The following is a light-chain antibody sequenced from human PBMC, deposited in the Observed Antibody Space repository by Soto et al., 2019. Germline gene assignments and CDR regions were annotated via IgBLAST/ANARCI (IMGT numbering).Light chain of an antibody. Sequence: EIVLTQSPGTLSLSPGERATLSCMASQTLTTRFLAWYQQKPGQAPRLLIYGASSRATGITDRFSGSGSGKEYTLTISMLEPEDFAVYSCQQYVDLPYTFGQGTTLEIK. CDR2: GAS. CDR3: QQYVDLPYT. V-gene: IGKV3-20*01. J-gene: IGKJ2*01. CDR1: QTLTTRF.